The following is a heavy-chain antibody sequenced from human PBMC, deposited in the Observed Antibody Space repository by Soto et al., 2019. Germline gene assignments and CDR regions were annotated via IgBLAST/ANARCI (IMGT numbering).Heavy chain of an antibody. Sequence: GASVKVSCKASGYTFTSYGISWVRQAPGQGLEWVGWISAYNGNTNYAQKLQGRVTMTTDTSTSTAYMELRSLRSDDTAMYYCARMSYDSSGYYSLVAEFFDYWGQGTLVTVSS. J-gene: IGHJ4*02. D-gene: IGHD3-22*01. CDR1: GYTFTSYG. CDR3: ARMSYDSSGYYSLVAEFFDY. CDR2: ISAYNGNT. V-gene: IGHV1-18*01.